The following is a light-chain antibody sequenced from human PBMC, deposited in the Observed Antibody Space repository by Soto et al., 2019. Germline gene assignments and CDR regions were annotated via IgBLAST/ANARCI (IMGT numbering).Light chain of an antibody. V-gene: IGLV1-44*01. CDR2: SNN. Sequence: QSVLTQPPSASGTPGQRVTIPCSGSSSNIGSNTVNWYQQLPGTAPKLLIYSNNQRPSGVPDRFSGSKSGTSASLAISGLQSEDEADYSCAAWDDSLNGYVFGTGTKVTVL. J-gene: IGLJ1*01. CDR3: AAWDDSLNGYV. CDR1: SSNIGSNT.